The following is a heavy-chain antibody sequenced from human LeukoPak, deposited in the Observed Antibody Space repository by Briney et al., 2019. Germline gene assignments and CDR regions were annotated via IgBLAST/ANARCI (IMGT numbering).Heavy chain of an antibody. J-gene: IGHJ4*02. V-gene: IGHV3-7*01. CDR1: GFTFSGYW. D-gene: IGHD5-24*01. CDR2: INPDASQK. Sequence: GGSLRLSCEASGFTFSGYWMSWVRPAPGKGLEWVASINPDASQKFYVDSVKGRFTISRDNTKYSLDLQMNSLGAEDTPMYYCAKLLGTATTYDSWGQGTRVTVSS. CDR3: AKLLGTATTYDS.